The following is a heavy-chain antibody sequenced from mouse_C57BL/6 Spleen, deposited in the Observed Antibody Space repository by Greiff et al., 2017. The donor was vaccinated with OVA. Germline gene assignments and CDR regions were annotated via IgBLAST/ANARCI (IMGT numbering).Heavy chain of an antibody. J-gene: IGHJ3*01. D-gene: IGHD1-1*01. CDR2: ISYDGSN. Sequence: EVQLQESGPGLVKPSQSLSLTCSVTGYSITSGYYWNWIRQFPGNKLEWMGYISYDGSNNYNPSLKNRISSTRDTSKNQFFLKLNSLTTEDTATDYCAREVLRSFAYWGQGTLVTVSA. CDR1: GYSITSGYY. CDR3: AREVLRSFAY. V-gene: IGHV3-6*01.